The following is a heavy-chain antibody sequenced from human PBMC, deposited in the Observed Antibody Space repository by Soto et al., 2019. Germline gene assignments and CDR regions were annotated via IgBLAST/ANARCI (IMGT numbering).Heavy chain of an antibody. V-gene: IGHV1-46*01. CDR2: IDPSSGTT. CDR1: GYSFSNFY. J-gene: IGHJ6*02. D-gene: IGHD2-15*01. Sequence: ASVKVSCKPSGYSFSNFYVHWVRQAPGQGLEWMGIIDPSSGTTSYTQKFQERVTMTRDTSMSTVYMDLSRLRSEDTDVYYCARGAVVVPNGLIAGMDVWCLGTTVTVSS. CDR3: ARGAVVVPNGLIAGMDV.